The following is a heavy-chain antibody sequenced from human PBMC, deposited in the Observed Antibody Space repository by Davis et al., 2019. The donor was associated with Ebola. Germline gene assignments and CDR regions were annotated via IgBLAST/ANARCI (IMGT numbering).Heavy chain of an antibody. V-gene: IGHV3-64*04. CDR3: ARDLDHYSEAFDI. CDR2: ISSNGGST. J-gene: IGHJ3*02. CDR1: GFTFSSYA. Sequence: PGGSLRLSCSASGFTFSSYAMHWVRQAPGKGLEYVSAISSNGGSTYYADSVKGRFTISRDNSKNTLYLQMNSLRAEDTAVYYCARDLDHYSEAFDIWGQGTMVTVSS. D-gene: IGHD3-10*01.